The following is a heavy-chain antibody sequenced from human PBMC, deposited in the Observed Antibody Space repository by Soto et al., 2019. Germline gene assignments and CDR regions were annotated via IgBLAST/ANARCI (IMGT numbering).Heavy chain of an antibody. CDR3: ARTQTERHCRGGSCFHVDAFDI. D-gene: IGHD2-15*01. J-gene: IGHJ3*02. Sequence: ASGATFAYPTQTLTLSCTFSRFSLLTSGMRVSCIREPPVNSLERRARIDWDDDKFYSISLKARLTISKFTSKNQVVPTMTNMDPLNTATYYSARTQTERHCRGGSCFHVDAFDIWGQGTMVTVSS. V-gene: IGHV2-70*04. CDR1: RFSLLTSGMR. CDR2: IDWDDDK.